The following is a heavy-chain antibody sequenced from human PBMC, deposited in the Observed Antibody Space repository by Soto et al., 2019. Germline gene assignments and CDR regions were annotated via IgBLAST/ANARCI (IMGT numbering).Heavy chain of an antibody. J-gene: IGHJ6*02. CDR3: AKVTKRAAAGRYEYYKYGMDV. D-gene: IGHD6-13*01. Sequence: GGSLRLSCSAAGFAFSTYAMTWVRQAPGKGLEWVSVISGSGGSSYYAASVKGRFTISRDNSKNTLFLQMNGLRAEDTAVYYCAKVTKRAAAGRYEYYKYGMDVWGQGTTVTVSS. CDR1: GFAFSTYA. CDR2: ISGSGGSS. V-gene: IGHV3-23*01.